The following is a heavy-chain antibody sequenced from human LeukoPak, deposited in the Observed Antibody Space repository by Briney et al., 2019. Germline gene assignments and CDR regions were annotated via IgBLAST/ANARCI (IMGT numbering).Heavy chain of an antibody. V-gene: IGHV4-59*01. D-gene: IGHD7-27*01. Sequence: SETLSLTCTVSGGSISSYYWSWIRPPPGRGLAGVGYIYYSGSTNYNPSLKSRVTISVDKSKNQFSLKLSSVTAADTAVYYCARASSARQLTGTRDFDYWGQGTLITVSS. J-gene: IGHJ4*02. CDR1: GGSISSYY. CDR3: ARASSARQLTGTRDFDY. CDR2: IYYSGST.